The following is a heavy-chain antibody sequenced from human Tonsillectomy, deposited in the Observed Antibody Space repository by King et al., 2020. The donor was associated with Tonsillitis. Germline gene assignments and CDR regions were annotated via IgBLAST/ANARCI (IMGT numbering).Heavy chain of an antibody. D-gene: IGHD3-10*01. CDR2: IDWDDDK. CDR1: GFSLSTSGMC. J-gene: IGHJ4*02. V-gene: IGHV2-70*11. CDR3: ARSVDYYGSGSYYSRALDY. Sequence: TLKESGPALVKPTQTLTLTCTFSGFSLSTSGMCVSWIRQPPGKALEWLARIDWDDDKYYSTSLKTRLTISKDTSKNQVVLTMTNMDPVDTATYYCARSVDYYGSGSYYSRALDYWGQGTLVTVSS.